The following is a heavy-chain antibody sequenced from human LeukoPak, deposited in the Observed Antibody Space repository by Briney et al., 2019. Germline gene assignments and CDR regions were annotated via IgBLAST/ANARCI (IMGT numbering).Heavy chain of an antibody. V-gene: IGHV3-30*04. D-gene: IGHD6-19*01. CDR1: GFTFSIYA. CDR3: VSSGWYREFDY. CDR2: ISYDGSNK. J-gene: IGHJ4*02. Sequence: GGSLRLSCAASGFTFSIYAMHWVRQAPGKGLEWVAVISYDGSNKYYADSVKGRFTISRDNSKNTLYLQMNSLRAEDTAVYYCVSSGWYREFDYWGQGTLVTVSS.